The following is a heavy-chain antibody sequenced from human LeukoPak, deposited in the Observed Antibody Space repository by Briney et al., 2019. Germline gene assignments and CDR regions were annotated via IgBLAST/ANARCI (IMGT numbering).Heavy chain of an antibody. Sequence: SETLSLTCTVSGGSISSSSYYWGWIRQPPGQGLEWIGSIYYSGSTYYNPSLKSRVTISVDTSKNQFSLKLSSVTAADTAVYYCARESGSMRWFDPWGQGTLVTVSS. CDR3: ARESGSMRWFDP. D-gene: IGHD6-25*01. CDR2: IYYSGST. J-gene: IGHJ5*02. CDR1: GGSISSSSYY. V-gene: IGHV4-39*07.